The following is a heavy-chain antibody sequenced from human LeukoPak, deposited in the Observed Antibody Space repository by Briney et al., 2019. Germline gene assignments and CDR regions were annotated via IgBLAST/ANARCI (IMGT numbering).Heavy chain of an antibody. D-gene: IGHD3-22*01. CDR3: ARDHSGYYDSSGPLRVAFDI. CDR1: GGSISSYY. CDR2: IYTSGST. V-gene: IGHV4-4*07. Sequence: SETLSLTCTVSGGSISSYYWSCIRQPAGKGLEWIGRIYTSGSTNYSPSLKSRVTMSVDTSKNQFSLKLSSVTAADTAVYYCARDHSGYYDSSGPLRVAFDIWGQGTMVTVSS. J-gene: IGHJ3*02.